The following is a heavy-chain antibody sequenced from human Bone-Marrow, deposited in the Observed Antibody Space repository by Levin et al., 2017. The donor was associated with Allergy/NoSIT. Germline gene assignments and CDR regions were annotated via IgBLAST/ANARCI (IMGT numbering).Heavy chain of an antibody. CDR1: GFTFTSYW. CDR2: INRDGSDT. CDR3: ARGGGGCSGDGCLSNYYGLDG. D-gene: IGHD2-15*01. J-gene: IGHJ6*02. Sequence: PGGSLRLSCAASGFTFTSYWMQWVRQAPGKGPVWVSRINRDGSDTSYADSVRGRFTFSRDNAKNTLYLQMNSLRAEDTAVYYCARGGGGCSGDGCLSNYYGLDGWGQGTTVTVSS. V-gene: IGHV3-74*01.